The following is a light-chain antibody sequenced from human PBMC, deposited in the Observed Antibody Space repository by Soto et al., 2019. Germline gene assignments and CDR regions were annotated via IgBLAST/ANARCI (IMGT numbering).Light chain of an antibody. Sequence: DIQMTQSPSTLSASVGDRVTITCRASQSISSWLAWYQQKPGKAPKLLIYKASSLESGVPSRFSGSGSGTEFTLTISSLQPDEFATYSCQQYHSYPITFGQGTRLEIK. J-gene: IGKJ5*01. CDR3: QQYHSYPIT. V-gene: IGKV1-5*03. CDR2: KAS. CDR1: QSISSW.